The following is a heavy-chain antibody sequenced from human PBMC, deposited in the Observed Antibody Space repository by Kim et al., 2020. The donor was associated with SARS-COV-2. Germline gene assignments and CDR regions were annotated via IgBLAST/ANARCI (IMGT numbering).Heavy chain of an antibody. CDR1: GGSVSSGSYY. D-gene: IGHD3-22*01. CDR2: IYYSGST. Sequence: SETLSLTCTVSGGSVSSGSYYWSWIRQPPGKGLEWIGYIYYSGSTNYNPSLKSRVTISVDTSKNQFSLKLSSVTAADTAVYYCASGYYYDSSGYSLLAEYFQHWGQGTLVTVSS. V-gene: IGHV4-61*01. CDR3: ASGYYYDSSGYSLLAEYFQH. J-gene: IGHJ1*01.